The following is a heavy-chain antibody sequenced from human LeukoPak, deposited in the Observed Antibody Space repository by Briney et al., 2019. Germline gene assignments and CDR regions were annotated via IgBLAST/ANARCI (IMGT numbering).Heavy chain of an antibody. J-gene: IGHJ5*02. Sequence: SETLSLTCAVYGGSFSGYYWSWIRQPPGKGLEWIGEINHSGSTNYNPSLKGRVTISVDTSKNQFSLKLSSVTAADTAVYYCARGLITMVRGVKRGWFDPWGQGTLVTVSS. CDR2: INHSGST. CDR3: ARGLITMVRGVKRGWFDP. CDR1: GGSFSGYY. D-gene: IGHD3-10*01. V-gene: IGHV4-34*01.